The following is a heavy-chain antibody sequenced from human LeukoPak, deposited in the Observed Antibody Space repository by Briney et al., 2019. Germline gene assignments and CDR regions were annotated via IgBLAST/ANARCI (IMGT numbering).Heavy chain of an antibody. CDR2: ISYDGSNK. D-gene: IGHD3-10*01. Sequence: PGRSLRLSCAASGFTFSSYGMHWVRQAPGKGLEWVAVISYDGSNKYYADSVKGRFTISRDNSKNTLYLQMNSLRAEDTAVYYCAKFFGYWGQGTLVTVSS. J-gene: IGHJ4*02. V-gene: IGHV3-30*18. CDR1: GFTFSSYG. CDR3: AKFFGY.